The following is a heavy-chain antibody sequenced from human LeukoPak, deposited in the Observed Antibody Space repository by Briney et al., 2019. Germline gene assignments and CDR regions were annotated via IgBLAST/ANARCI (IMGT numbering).Heavy chain of an antibody. Sequence: PSETLSLTCAVSGYSISSGYYWGWIRQPPGKGLEWIGSTYHSGSTYYNPSLKSRVTISVDTSKNQFSLKLSSVTAADTAVYYCARLYSYYDFWSGYFNWFDPWGQGTLVAVSS. CDR1: GYSISSGYY. V-gene: IGHV4-38-2*01. CDR2: TYHSGST. CDR3: ARLYSYYDFWSGYFNWFDP. J-gene: IGHJ5*02. D-gene: IGHD3-3*01.